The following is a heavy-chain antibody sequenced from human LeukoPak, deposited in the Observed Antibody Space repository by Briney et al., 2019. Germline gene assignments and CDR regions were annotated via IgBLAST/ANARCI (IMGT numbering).Heavy chain of an antibody. V-gene: IGHV4-59*01. CDR1: GGSISSYF. CDR3: ARGVVSPSHFDY. Sequence: PSETLSLTCTISGGSISSYFWSWIRQPPGKGLEWIGYIYYTGSTNYNPSLKSRVIISVDTSKNQFSLKLSSVTAADTAVYYCARGVVSPSHFDYWGQGTLVTVSS. D-gene: IGHD2-2*01. J-gene: IGHJ4*02. CDR2: IYYTGST.